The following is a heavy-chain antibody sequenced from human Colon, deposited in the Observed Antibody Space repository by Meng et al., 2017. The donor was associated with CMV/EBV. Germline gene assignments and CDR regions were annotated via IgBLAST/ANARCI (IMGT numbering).Heavy chain of an antibody. CDR2: IDPRSGDT. J-gene: IGHJ4*02. CDR1: GYTFSNYF. V-gene: IGHV1-2*02. D-gene: IGHD5-18*01. CDR3: ARGGTIGYSYAIDY. Sequence: ASVKVSCKASGYTFSNYFIHWVRQAPGQGLEWMGWIDPRSGDTNFAQNFQGRVTMTRDTSISTAHMELSRLRSDDTAVYYCARGGTIGYSYAIDYWGQGTLVTVSS.